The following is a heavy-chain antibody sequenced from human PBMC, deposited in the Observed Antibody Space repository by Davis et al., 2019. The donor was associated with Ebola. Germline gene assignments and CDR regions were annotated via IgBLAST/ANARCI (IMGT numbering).Heavy chain of an antibody. CDR3: ARLSGLFSSSSGALYFDL. CDR2: IYYNERT. Sequence: SETLSLTCSVSGGSISSGTYYWGWVRQPPGKGLEWIGSIYYNERTYYNPSLESRVTISLDTSKNQFSLKLRSVTAADTAVYFCARLSGLFSSSSGALYFDLWGRGTLVSVSS. V-gene: IGHV4-39*07. D-gene: IGHD6-6*01. J-gene: IGHJ2*01. CDR1: GGSISSGTYY.